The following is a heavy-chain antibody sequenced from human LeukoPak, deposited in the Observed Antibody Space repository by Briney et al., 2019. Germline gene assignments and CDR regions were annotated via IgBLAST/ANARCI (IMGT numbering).Heavy chain of an antibody. V-gene: IGHV3-48*03. J-gene: IGHJ4*02. Sequence: GGSLRLSCAASGFTFSSYEMNWVRQAPGKGLEWVSYISSSGSTIYYADSVKGRFTISRDNAKNSLYLQMNSLRAEDTAVYYCARERAEMATLIFDYWGQGTLVTVSS. CDR3: ARERAEMATLIFDY. CDR1: GFTFSSYE. D-gene: IGHD5-24*01. CDR2: ISSSGSTI.